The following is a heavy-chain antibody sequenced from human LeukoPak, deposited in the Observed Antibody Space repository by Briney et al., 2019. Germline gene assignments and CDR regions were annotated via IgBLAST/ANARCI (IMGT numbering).Heavy chain of an antibody. Sequence: GGSLRLSCAASGFIFTDSWMSWVRQAPGKGLEWVANIRHDGSQTYYLDSVKGRFTISRENAQDEVYLETNHLRGAETGVLFCATGANLFQFWGQGTLVTVSS. D-gene: IGHD1-14*01. J-gene: IGHJ4*02. CDR3: ATGANLFQF. CDR2: IRHDGSQT. V-gene: IGHV3-7*01. CDR1: GFIFTDSW.